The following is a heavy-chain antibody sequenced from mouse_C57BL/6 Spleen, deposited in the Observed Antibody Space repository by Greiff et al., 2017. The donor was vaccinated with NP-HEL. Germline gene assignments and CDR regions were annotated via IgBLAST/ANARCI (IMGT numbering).Heavy chain of an antibody. J-gene: IGHJ4*01. CDR3: AREVGYYPAMDY. V-gene: IGHV1-82*01. CDR2: IYPGDGDT. Sequence: QVQLQQSGPELVKPGASVKISCKASGYAFSSSWMNWVKQRPGKGLEWIGRIYPGDGDTNYNGKFKGKATLTADKSSSTAYMQLSSLTSEDSAVYFCAREVGYYPAMDYWGQGTSVTVSS. D-gene: IGHD2-3*01. CDR1: GYAFSSSW.